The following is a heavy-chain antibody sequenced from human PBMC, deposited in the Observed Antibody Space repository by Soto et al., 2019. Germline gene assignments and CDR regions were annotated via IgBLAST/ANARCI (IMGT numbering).Heavy chain of an antibody. CDR3: ARAPSWWYFDL. V-gene: IGHV1-3*01. Sequence: GSVKVSRKASVYNFTTHAMHWGRQAPGQRLEWMGWINAGNGNTKYSQKFQGRVTITRDTSASTAYMELSSLRSEDTAVYYCARAPSWWYFDLWGRGTLVTVSS. CDR2: INAGNGNT. CDR1: VYNFTTHA. J-gene: IGHJ2*01.